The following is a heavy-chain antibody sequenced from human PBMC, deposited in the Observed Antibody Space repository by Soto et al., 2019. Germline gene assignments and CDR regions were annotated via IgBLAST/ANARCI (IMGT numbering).Heavy chain of an antibody. CDR2: IYYSGST. D-gene: IGHD3-22*01. Sequence: TLSLTCTVSGGSINSGDYYWSWIRQPPGKGLEWIGYIYYSGSTYYNPSLKSRVTISVDTSKNQFSLKLSSVTAADTAVYYCAREVDVTMILPGYWGQGTLVTVSS. CDR1: GGSINSGDYY. CDR3: AREVDVTMILPGY. V-gene: IGHV4-30-4*01. J-gene: IGHJ4*02.